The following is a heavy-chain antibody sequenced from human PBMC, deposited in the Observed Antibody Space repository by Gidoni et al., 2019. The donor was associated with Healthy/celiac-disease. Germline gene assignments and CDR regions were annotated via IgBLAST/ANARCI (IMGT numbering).Heavy chain of an antibody. D-gene: IGHD3-10*01. CDR2: RKQDGSEK. Sequence: EVQLVESGGGLVQPGGSLRLSCAASGFTFSSYWMSWVWQAPGKGLEWVANRKQDGSEKYYVDSVKGRFTISRDNAKNSLYLQMNSLRAEDTAVYYCARDPMVRGDNYYYYYGMDVWGQGTTVTVSS. CDR3: ARDPMVRGDNYYYYYGMDV. V-gene: IGHV3-7*04. J-gene: IGHJ6*02. CDR1: GFTFSSYW.